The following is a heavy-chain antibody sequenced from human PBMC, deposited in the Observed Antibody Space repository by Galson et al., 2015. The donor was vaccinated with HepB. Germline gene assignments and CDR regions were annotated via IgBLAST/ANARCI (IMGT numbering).Heavy chain of an antibody. J-gene: IGHJ4*02. CDR2: INWNGGST. Sequence: SLRLSCAASGFTFDDYGMSWVRQAPGKGLEWVSGINWNGGSTGYADSVKGRFTISRDNAKNSLYLQMNSLRAEDTALYYCARDLPGQWERGTFDYWGQGTLVTVSS. CDR3: ARDLPGQWERGTFDY. CDR1: GFTFDDYG. D-gene: IGHD1-26*01. V-gene: IGHV3-20*04.